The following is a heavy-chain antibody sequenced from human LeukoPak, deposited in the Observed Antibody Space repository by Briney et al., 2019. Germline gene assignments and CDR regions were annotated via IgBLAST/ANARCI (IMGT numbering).Heavy chain of an antibody. D-gene: IGHD7-27*01. CDR3: ARGPPNWGYDY. V-gene: IGHV1-8*01. CDR1: GYTFTSYD. CDR2: MSPNSGDT. Sequence: ASVKVSCKAPGYTFTSYDFNWVRQATGQRPEWMGWMSPNSGDTGYAQKFQNRVTMTRNTSISTAYMELSSLRSDDTAVYYCARGPPNWGYDYWGPGTLVTVSS. J-gene: IGHJ4*02.